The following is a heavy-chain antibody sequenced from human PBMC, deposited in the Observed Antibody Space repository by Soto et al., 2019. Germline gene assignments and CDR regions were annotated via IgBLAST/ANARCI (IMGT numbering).Heavy chain of an antibody. CDR1: GFTFSSYA. D-gene: IGHD3-10*01. V-gene: IGHV3-23*01. CDR2: ISGSGGST. CDR3: AKDQGDYGSGSQYFDY. J-gene: IGHJ4*02. Sequence: EVQLLESGGGLVQPGGSLGLSCAASGFTFSSYAMSWVRQAPGKGLEWVSAISGSGGSTYYADSVKGRFTISRDNSKNTLYLQMNSLRAEDTAVYYCAKDQGDYGSGSQYFDYWGQGTLVTVSS.